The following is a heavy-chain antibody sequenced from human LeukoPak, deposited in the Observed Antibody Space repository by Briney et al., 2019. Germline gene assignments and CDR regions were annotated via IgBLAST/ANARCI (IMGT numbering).Heavy chain of an antibody. CDR3: ARALIVGYYYYYGMDV. Sequence: SETLSLTCAVYGGSFSGYYWSWIRQPPGKGLEWIGEINHSGSTNYNPSLKSRVTISGDTSKNQFSLKLSSVTAADTAVYYCARALIVGYYYYYGMDVWGQGTTVTVSS. J-gene: IGHJ6*02. V-gene: IGHV4-34*01. CDR1: GGSFSGYY. CDR2: INHSGST. D-gene: IGHD3-22*01.